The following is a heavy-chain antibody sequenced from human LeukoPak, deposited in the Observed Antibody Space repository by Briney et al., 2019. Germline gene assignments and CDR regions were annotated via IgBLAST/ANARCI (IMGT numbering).Heavy chain of an antibody. D-gene: IGHD3-10*01. J-gene: IGHJ4*02. V-gene: IGHV4-59*01. CDR1: GGSISSYY. Sequence: SETLSLTCTVSGGSISSYYWSWVRQPPGKGLEWIGYIYYSGSTNYNPSLKSRVTISVDTSKNQFSLKLSSVTAADTAVYYCATETGVYFEYWGQGTLVTVST. CDR3: ATETGVYFEY. CDR2: IYYSGST.